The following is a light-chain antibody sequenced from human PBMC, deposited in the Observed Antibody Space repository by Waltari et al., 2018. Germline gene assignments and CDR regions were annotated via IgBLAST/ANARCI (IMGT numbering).Light chain of an antibody. CDR3: SSYTSTSTYV. Sequence: QSALTQPASVSGSPGQSITISCTGTNSDIGGYNYVSWYQQHPGKGPKLMIYDVNNRPSGVSNRFSGSKSGNTASLTISGLQAEDEADYYCSSYTSTSTYVFGGGTKVTVL. V-gene: IGLV2-14*03. J-gene: IGLJ1*01. CDR1: NSDIGGYNY. CDR2: DVN.